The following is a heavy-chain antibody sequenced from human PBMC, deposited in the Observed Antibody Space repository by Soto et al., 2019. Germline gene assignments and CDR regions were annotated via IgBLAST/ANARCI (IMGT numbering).Heavy chain of an antibody. V-gene: IGHV1-18*01. J-gene: IGHJ6*02. Sequence: QVQLVQSGAELKKHGASVKVSCKASGYTFTNYGISWVRQAPGQGLEWMGWINTYHGNTKYAQKLQGRVTMTKDTSTSTAYMELTSLRSDDTAVYYCARSPGYSASWGYFYYGMKIWGQGTTVIVSS. CDR3: ARSPGYSASWGYFYYGMKI. CDR1: GYTFTNYG. D-gene: IGHD6-13*01. CDR2: INTYHGNT.